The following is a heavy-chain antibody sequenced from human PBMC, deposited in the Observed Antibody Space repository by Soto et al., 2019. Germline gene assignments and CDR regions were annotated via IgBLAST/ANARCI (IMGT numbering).Heavy chain of an antibody. D-gene: IGHD7-27*01. V-gene: IGHV4-34*01. CDR1: GGSFSGYY. CDR2: INHSGST. CDR3: ARGWGRIFDY. J-gene: IGHJ4*02. Sequence: QVQLQQWGAGLLKPSETLSLTCAVYGGSFSGYYWNWIRQPPGKGLEWIGEINHSGSTNYNPSLKGRVTISVDTSKNQFSLKLSSGTAAATAVYYCARGWGRIFDYWGQGTLVTVSS.